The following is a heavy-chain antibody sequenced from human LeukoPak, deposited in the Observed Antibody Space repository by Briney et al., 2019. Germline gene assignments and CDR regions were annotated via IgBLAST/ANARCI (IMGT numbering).Heavy chain of an antibody. V-gene: IGHV1-69*01. CDR1: GYSFTSYW. J-gene: IGHJ4*02. CDR3: ARGEEGVLWFGELWGY. CDR2: IIPIFGTA. D-gene: IGHD3-10*01. Sequence: KISCKGSGYSFTSYWIGWVRQMPGKGLEWMGGIIPIFGTANYAQKFQGRVTITADESTSTAYMELSSLRSEDTAVYYCARGEEGVLWFGELWGYWGQGTLVTVSS.